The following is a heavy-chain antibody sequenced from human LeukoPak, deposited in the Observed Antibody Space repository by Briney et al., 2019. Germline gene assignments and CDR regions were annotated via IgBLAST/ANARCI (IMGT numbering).Heavy chain of an antibody. D-gene: IGHD2-2*01. CDR3: ARLKYCSSTSCYLNYYYYMDV. CDR2: ISAYNGNT. CDR1: GYTFTSYG. J-gene: IGHJ6*03. V-gene: IGHV1-18*01. Sequence: ASVKVSCKASGYTFTSYGISWVRQAPGQGLEWMGWISAYNGNTNYAQKLQGRVTVTTDTSTSTAYMELRSLRSDDTAVYYCARLKYCSSTSCYLNYYYYMDVWGKGTTVTVSS.